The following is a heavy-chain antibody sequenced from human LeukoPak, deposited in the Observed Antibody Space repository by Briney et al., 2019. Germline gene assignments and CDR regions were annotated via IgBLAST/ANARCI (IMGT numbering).Heavy chain of an antibody. CDR2: INTDGNIM. CDR3: ARAGGPPTAMGFDP. CDR1: GFTFSSYW. V-gene: IGHV3-74*01. J-gene: IGHJ5*02. Sequence: QPGGSLRLSCAASGFTFSSYWMHWVRQAPGKGPVWVPCINTDGNIMRYADSVKGRFTISRDNAKNTLYLQMNSLRVEDTAVYYCARAGGPPTAMGFDPWGQGSLVSVST. D-gene: IGHD2-2*01.